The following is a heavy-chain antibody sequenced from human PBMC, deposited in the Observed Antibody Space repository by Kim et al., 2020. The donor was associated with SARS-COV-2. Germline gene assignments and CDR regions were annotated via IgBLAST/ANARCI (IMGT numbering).Heavy chain of an antibody. D-gene: IGHD2-15*01. J-gene: IGHJ4*02. V-gene: IGHV1-69*04. CDR2: IIPILGIA. CDR3: ASYCSGGSCLSGNFDY. CDR1: GGTFSSYA. Sequence: SVKVSCKASGGTFSSYAISWVRQAPGQGLEWMGRIIPILGIANYAQKFQGRVTITADKSTSTAYMELSSLRSEDTAVYYCASYCSGGSCLSGNFDYWGQGILVAVSS.